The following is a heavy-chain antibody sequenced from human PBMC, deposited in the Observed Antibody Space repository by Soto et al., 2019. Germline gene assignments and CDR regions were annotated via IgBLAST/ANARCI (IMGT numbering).Heavy chain of an antibody. J-gene: IGHJ5*02. CDR2: IIHSGST. CDR3: ARGVVVAAILYNWFDP. D-gene: IGHD2-15*01. CDR1: GGSVDSNRYY. V-gene: IGHV4-39*07. Sequence: SETLSLTCTVSGGSVDSNRYYWAWFRQPPGKGLEWIGEIIHSGSTNYNPSLKSRVTISVDTSKNQFSLKLSSVTAADTAVYYCARGVVVAAILYNWFDPWGQGTLVTVSS.